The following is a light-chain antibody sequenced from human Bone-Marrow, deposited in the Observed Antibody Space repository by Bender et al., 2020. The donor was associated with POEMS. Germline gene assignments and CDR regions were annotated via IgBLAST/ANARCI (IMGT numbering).Light chain of an antibody. Sequence: QSVLTQPPSASGTPGQRVTISCSGSSSNIGTNPVNWYQQLPGTAPKILIYINNQRPSGVPDSFSGSKSGNTASLTVSVLLAVDEADYYCAAWEDSLNGWVFGGGTKLTVL. CDR2: INN. CDR3: AAWEDSLNGWV. CDR1: SSNIGTNP. V-gene: IGLV1-44*01. J-gene: IGLJ3*02.